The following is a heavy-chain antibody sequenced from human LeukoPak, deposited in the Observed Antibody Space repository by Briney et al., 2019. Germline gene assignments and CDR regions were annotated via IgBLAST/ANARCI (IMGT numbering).Heavy chain of an antibody. V-gene: IGHV3-7*01. J-gene: IGHJ4*02. CDR2: IKQDGSEK. D-gene: IGHD6-13*01. CDR1: GFTFSSYW. CDR3: ARNSSSRKPYFDY. Sequence: GGSLRLSCAASGFTFSSYWMSRVRQAPGKALEWVANIKQDGSEKYYVDSVKGRFTISRDNAKNSLYLQMNSLRAEDTAVYYCARNSSSRKPYFDYWGQGTLVTVSS.